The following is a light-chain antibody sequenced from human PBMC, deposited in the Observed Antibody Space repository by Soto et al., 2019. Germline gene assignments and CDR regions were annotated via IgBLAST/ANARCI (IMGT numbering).Light chain of an antibody. Sequence: DIQMTQSPSSVSASGGDRVTITCRASQGISIWLAWYQQKPGKAPKLLIYAASSLQSGVPSRFSGSGSGTEFTLTISSLQLDDLATYYCQQYNSYSPLTFGGGTKVDI. CDR1: QGISIW. J-gene: IGKJ4*01. CDR2: AAS. CDR3: QQYNSYSPLT. V-gene: IGKV1D-16*01.